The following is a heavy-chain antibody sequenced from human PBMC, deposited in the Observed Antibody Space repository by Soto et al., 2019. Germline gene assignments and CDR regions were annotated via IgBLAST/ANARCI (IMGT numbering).Heavy chain of an antibody. Sequence: QVQLQESGPGLVKPSQTLSLTCTVSGGSISSGDYYWSWIRQPPGKGLEWIGYIYYSGSTYYNPSLKSRVTIAVDTSKNQFSLKLGSATAAATAVYYCARELGALESRGVGYWGQGTLVTVSS. J-gene: IGHJ4*02. D-gene: IGHD1-26*01. CDR2: IYYSGST. CDR1: GGSISSGDYY. V-gene: IGHV4-30-4*01. CDR3: ARELGALESRGVGY.